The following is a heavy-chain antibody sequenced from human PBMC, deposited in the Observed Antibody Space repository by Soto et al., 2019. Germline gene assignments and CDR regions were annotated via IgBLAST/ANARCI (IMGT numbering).Heavy chain of an antibody. Sequence: GGFLRLSCAASGFTFSGYGMHWVRQAPGKGLEWVGIISYDGSDEYYADSVKGRFTISRDNSKNTLYLQMNSLRAEDTAVYYCAKDRWDYWGQGTLVTVSS. J-gene: IGHJ4*02. CDR2: ISYDGSDE. CDR3: AKDRWDY. CDR1: GFTFSGYG. V-gene: IGHV3-30*18.